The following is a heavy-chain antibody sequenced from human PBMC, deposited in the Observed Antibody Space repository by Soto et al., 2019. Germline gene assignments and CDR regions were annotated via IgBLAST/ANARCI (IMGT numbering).Heavy chain of an antibody. CDR2: INHSGST. CDR3: ARGQRVWPYYYYGMDV. CDR1: GGSFSGYY. V-gene: IGHV4-34*01. J-gene: IGHJ6*02. D-gene: IGHD6-6*01. Sequence: SETLSLTCAVYGGSFSGYYWSWIRQPPGKGLEWIVEINHSGSTNYNPPLKSRVTISVDTSKNQFSLKLSSVTAADTAVYYCARGQRVWPYYYYGMDVWGQGTTVTVSS.